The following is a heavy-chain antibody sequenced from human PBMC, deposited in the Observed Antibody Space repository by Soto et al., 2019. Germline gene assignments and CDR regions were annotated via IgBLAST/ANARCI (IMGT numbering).Heavy chain of an antibody. D-gene: IGHD6-13*01. V-gene: IGHV3-30*18. CDR2: ISYDGSNK. CDR1: GITVGTDV. CDR3: AKGGLGSGHQLVHLHSFPT. J-gene: IGHJ1*01. Sequence: RSGARSGITVGTDVMHWVRQAAGKGLEWVAVISYDGSNKYYADSVKGRFTISRDNSKNTPYLQMNSLRAEDTAVYYCAKGGLGSGHQLVHLHSFPTRGQATLVTV.